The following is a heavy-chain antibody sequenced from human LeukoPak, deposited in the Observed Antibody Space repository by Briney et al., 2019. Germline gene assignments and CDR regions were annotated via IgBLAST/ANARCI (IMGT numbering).Heavy chain of an antibody. CDR1: GYSFTSYW. CDR2: IYPGDSDT. J-gene: IGHJ3*02. V-gene: IGHV5-51*01. D-gene: IGHD2-2*03. CDR3: ARHLKGRGYCSSTSCYSLGAFDI. Sequence: GESLKISCKGSGYSFTSYWIGWVRQMPGKGLEWMGIIYPGDSDTRYSPSFQGQVAISADKSISTAYLQWSSLKASDTAMYYCARHLKGRGYCSSTSCYSLGAFDIWGQGTMVTVSS.